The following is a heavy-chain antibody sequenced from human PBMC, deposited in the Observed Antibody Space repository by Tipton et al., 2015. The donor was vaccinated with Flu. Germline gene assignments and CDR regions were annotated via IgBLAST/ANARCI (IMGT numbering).Heavy chain of an antibody. CDR3: ARSQGRCTTSNCYVDAFDV. Sequence: GLVKPSETLSLICTVSGASINSDYWIWMRQSPGKGLEWLGYIFYSGSTHYNTSLQSRVTMSLDTSQNQFSLRLRSVTAADTAVYYCARSQGRCTTSNCYVDAFDVWGQGTMVTVSA. J-gene: IGHJ3*01. V-gene: IGHV4-59*01. D-gene: IGHD2/OR15-2a*01. CDR1: GASINSDY. CDR2: IFYSGST.